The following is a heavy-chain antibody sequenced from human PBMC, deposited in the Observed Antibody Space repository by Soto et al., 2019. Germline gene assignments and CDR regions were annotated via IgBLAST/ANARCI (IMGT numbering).Heavy chain of an antibody. Sequence: PSETLSLTCAVYGGSFSGYYWSWIRQPPGKGLEWIGEINHSGSTNYNPSLKSRVTISVDTSKNQFSLKLSSVTAADTAVYYCARDWYSSSWYKNRFDPWGQGTLVTVSS. CDR2: INHSGST. CDR1: GGSFSGYY. D-gene: IGHD6-13*01. V-gene: IGHV4-34*01. CDR3: ARDWYSSSWYKNRFDP. J-gene: IGHJ5*02.